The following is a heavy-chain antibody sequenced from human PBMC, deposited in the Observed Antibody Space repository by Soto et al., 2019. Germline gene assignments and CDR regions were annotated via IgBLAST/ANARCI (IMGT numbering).Heavy chain of an antibody. D-gene: IGHD1-26*01. V-gene: IGHV6-1*01. J-gene: IGHJ4*01. CDR1: GDSVSCNSAG. CDR2: TYYRSKWYY. CDR3: ARGEQYSGRIFDY. Sequence: SQTLSLTCAITGDSVSCNSAGWSWVRQSPWRGLEWLGRTYYRSKWYYEYAVSVRGRITINPDTSKDQYSLQLNSVTPEDTAVYFCARGEQYSGRIFDYWGQVTLFTVSS.